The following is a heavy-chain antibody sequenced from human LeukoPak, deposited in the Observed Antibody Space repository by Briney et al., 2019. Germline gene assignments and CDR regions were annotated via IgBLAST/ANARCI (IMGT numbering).Heavy chain of an antibody. D-gene: IGHD2-2*02. CDR2: ISSSGSTI. CDR3: ARGVPGHCSGTSCYKDYYYMDV. V-gene: IGHV3-48*03. CDR1: GFTFSSYE. Sequence: GGSLRLSCAASGFTFSSYEMNWVRQAPGKGLEWVSYISSSGSTIYYADSVKGRFTISRDNAKNSLYVQMNSLRAEDTAVYYCARGVPGHCSGTSCYKDYYYMDVWGKGTTVTVSS. J-gene: IGHJ6*03.